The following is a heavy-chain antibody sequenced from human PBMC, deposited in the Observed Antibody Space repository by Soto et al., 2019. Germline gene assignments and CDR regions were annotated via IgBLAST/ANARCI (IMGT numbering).Heavy chain of an antibody. CDR1: GITLNNSG. CDR3: VKDRVPGAYGHYYGMDV. J-gene: IGHJ6*02. V-gene: IGHV3-30*18. Sequence: QVQLVESGGGVVQPGRSLRLSCIVSGITLNNSGIHWVRHAPGKGLEWMAVISHDGSEQYYADSMKGRLNISRDNSKNTVNLQMNSLRGEDTAIYYCVKDRVPGAYGHYYGMDVWGQGTTVTVSS. CDR2: ISHDGSEQ. D-gene: IGHD5-12*01.